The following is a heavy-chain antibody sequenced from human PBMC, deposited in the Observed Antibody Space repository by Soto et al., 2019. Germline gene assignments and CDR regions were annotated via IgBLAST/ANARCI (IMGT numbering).Heavy chain of an antibody. Sequence: SQTLSLTCAISGDSVSSNSAAWNWIRPSPSRGLEWLGRTYYRSKWYNDYAVSVKSRITINPDTSKNQFSLQLNSVTPEDTGVYYCARYDYTTSSYYYGLDVWGQGTTVTVS. CDR2: TYYRSKWYN. CDR3: ARYDYTTSSYYYGLDV. V-gene: IGHV6-1*01. D-gene: IGHD6-6*01. J-gene: IGHJ6*02. CDR1: GDSVSSNSAA.